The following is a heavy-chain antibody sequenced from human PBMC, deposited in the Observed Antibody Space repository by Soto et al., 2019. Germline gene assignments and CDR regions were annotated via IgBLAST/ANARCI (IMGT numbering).Heavy chain of an antibody. V-gene: IGHV3-48*04. J-gene: IGHJ4*02. CDR3: ASDPGIAAAGMDY. Sequence: EVQLVESGGGLIQPGGSLRLSCAASGFSFNTYAMNWVRQAPGKGLEWISDISSSSSRIYYADSVKGRFTLSRDNAKNSLYLQMNSLRAEDTAVYYCASDPGIAAAGMDYWGQGTLVTVSS. D-gene: IGHD6-25*01. CDR2: ISSSSSRI. CDR1: GFSFNTYA.